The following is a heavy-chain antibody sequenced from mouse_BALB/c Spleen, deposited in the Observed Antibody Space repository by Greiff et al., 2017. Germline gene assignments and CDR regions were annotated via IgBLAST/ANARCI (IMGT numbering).Heavy chain of an antibody. J-gene: IGHJ3*01. Sequence: EVQLQESGAELVKPGASVKLSCTASGFNINDTYMHWVKQRPEQGLEWIGRIDPANGNTKYDPKFQGKATITADTSSNTAYLQLSSLTSEDTAVYYCARNYYGSSPFAYWGQGTLVTVSA. CDR2: IDPANGNT. D-gene: IGHD1-1*01. V-gene: IGHV14-3*02. CDR1: GFNINDTY. CDR3: ARNYYGSSPFAY.